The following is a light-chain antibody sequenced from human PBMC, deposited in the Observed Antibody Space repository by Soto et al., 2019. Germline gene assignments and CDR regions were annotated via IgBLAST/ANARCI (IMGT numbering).Light chain of an antibody. CDR3: LQHNSYPQS. V-gene: IGKV1-17*01. CDR1: QGIRDA. Sequence: DIQMTQSPSSLSASVGDRVTITCRASQGIRDALGWYQQKPGKAPKRLIYAASSLQSGVPSRFSGSGSGTEFNLPISRLQPEDFSTYYCLQHNSYPQSFGQGTKVEIE. J-gene: IGKJ1*01. CDR2: AAS.